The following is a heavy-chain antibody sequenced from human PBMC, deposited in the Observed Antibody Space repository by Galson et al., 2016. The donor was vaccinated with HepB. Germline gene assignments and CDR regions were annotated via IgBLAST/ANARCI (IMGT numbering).Heavy chain of an antibody. CDR2: INCGGGGA. V-gene: IGHV1-46*01. CDR3: ARDGPSTEVALPVGSYYYMDV. CDR1: GYTFTNNY. Sequence: SVKVSCKASGYTFTNNYIHWVRQAPGQGLEWMGIINCGGGGATYAQKFQGRVTMTRDTSTSTVYMEIRSLTSEDTAVYYCARDGPSTEVALPVGSYYYMDVWGKWTTVTVSS. D-gene: IGHD2-15*01. J-gene: IGHJ6*03.